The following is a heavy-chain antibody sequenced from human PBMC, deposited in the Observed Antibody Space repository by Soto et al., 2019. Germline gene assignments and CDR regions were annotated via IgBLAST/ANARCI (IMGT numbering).Heavy chain of an antibody. CDR1: GFSLSTSGVG. CDR3: AHYTVDTYMDV. CDR2: LYWDGDR. V-gene: IGHV2-5*02. Sequence: QITLRESGPTLVKAIQTLTLTCSFSGFSLSTSGVGVGWIRQPPGKALEWLALLYWDGDRRYSPSLNSRLTIIKDTSKNQVVLTMTNMDPVDTGTYYCAHYTVDTYMDVWGKGTTVTVSS. D-gene: IGHD4-4*01. J-gene: IGHJ6*03.